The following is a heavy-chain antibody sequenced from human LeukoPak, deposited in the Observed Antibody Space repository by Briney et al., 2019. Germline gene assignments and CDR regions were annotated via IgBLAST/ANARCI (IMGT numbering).Heavy chain of an antibody. CDR1: GFTFSSYE. V-gene: IGHV3-48*03. CDR2: ISSSGSTK. CDR3: ARGGATVTWGFFDY. Sequence: GGSLRLSCAASGFTFSSYEMNWVRQAPGKGLEWVSYISSSGSTKYYADSVKGRFTISRDNAKNSLYLQMNSLRAEDTAVYYCARGGATVTWGFFDYWGQGTLVTVSS. D-gene: IGHD4-17*01. J-gene: IGHJ4*02.